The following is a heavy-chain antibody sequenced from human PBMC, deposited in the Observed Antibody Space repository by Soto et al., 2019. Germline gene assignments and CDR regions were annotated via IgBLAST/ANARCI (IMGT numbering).Heavy chain of an antibody. V-gene: IGHV5-10-1*01. CDR3: AFPYNSRGHGMDV. D-gene: IGHD6-19*01. Sequence: GESLKISCKGSGYSFINYCISWVLQRPGKGLEWMGRIDPSDSYTNYSPSFQGHVTISADKSISTAYLQWSSLKASDTAMYYCAFPYNSRGHGMDVWGQGTTVTVSS. J-gene: IGHJ6*02. CDR2: IDPSDSYT. CDR1: GYSFINYC.